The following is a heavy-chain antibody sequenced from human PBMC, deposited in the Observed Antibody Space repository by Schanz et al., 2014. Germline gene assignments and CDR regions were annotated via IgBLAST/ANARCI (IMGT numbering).Heavy chain of an antibody. Sequence: QVQLVESGGGVVQPGRSLRLSCAASGFTLSSYGMHWVRPAPGKGLEWVAIIWYDGSNKYYADSVKGRVTISRDNGQNSLYLQMNSLKAEDTAVYYCAKEKEEVAADGSFFDYWGQGTLVTVSS. CDR2: IWYDGSNK. CDR1: GFTLSSYG. J-gene: IGHJ4*02. CDR3: AKEKEEVAADGSFFDY. D-gene: IGHD6-13*01. V-gene: IGHV3-33*03.